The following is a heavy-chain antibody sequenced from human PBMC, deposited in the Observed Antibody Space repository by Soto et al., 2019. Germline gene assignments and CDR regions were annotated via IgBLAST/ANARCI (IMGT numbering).Heavy chain of an antibody. CDR3: ARNVAAGSLGYYYYGMDV. D-gene: IGHD6-13*01. V-gene: IGHV1-69*01. J-gene: IGHJ6*02. CDR2: IIPIFGTA. CDR1: GGTFSSYA. Sequence: QVQLVQSGAEVKKPGSSVKVSCKASGGTFSSYAISWVRQAPGQGLERMGGIIPIFGTANYAQKFQGRVTITADESTSTAYMELSSLRSEDTAVYYCARNVAAGSLGYYYYGMDVWGQGTTVTVSS.